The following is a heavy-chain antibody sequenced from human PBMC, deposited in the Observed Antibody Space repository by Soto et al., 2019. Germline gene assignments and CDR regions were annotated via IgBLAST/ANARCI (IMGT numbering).Heavy chain of an antibody. CDR2: IIPILGIA. J-gene: IGHJ3*02. CDR1: GGTFSSYT. CDR3: ARDQRFLEWLPDAFDI. V-gene: IGHV1-69*04. D-gene: IGHD3-3*01. Sequence: SVKVSCKASGGTFSSYTISWVRQAPGQGLEWMGRIIPILGIANYAQKFQGRVTITADKSTSTAYMELSSLRSDDMAVYYCARDQRFLEWLPDAFDIWGQGTMVTVSS.